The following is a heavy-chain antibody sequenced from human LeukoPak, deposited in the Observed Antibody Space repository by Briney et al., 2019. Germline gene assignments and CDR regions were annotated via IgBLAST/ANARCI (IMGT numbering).Heavy chain of an antibody. D-gene: IGHD6-13*01. CDR1: GGSISSSSYY. Sequence: SETLSLTGTVSGGSISSSSYYWGWIRQPPGKGLEWIGSIYYSGSTYYNPSLKSRVTISVDTSKNQFSLKLSSVTAADTAVYYCARVSSSWYGLDYWGQGTLVTVSS. J-gene: IGHJ4*02. V-gene: IGHV4-39*07. CDR2: IYYSGST. CDR3: ARVSSSWYGLDY.